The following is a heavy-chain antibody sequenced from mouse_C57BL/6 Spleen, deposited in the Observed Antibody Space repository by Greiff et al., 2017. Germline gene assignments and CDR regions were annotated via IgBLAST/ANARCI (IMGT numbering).Heavy chain of an antibody. CDR2: IYPGNSDT. Sequence: VQLQQSGTVLARPGASVKMSCKTSGYTFTSYWMHWVNQRPGQGLEWIGAIYPGNSDTSYNQKFKGKAKLTAVTSASTAYMELSSLTNEDSAVYYCTREGGSSGRDYYFDYWGQGTTLTVSS. CDR1: GYTFTSYW. V-gene: IGHV1-5*01. D-gene: IGHD1-1*01. J-gene: IGHJ2*01. CDR3: TREGGSSGRDYYFDY.